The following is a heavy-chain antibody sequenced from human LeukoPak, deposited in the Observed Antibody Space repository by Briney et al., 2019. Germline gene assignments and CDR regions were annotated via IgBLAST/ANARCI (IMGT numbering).Heavy chain of an antibody. Sequence: SETLSLTCTVSGGSISSYYWSWIRQPPGKGLEWIGYIYYSGSTNYNPSLKSRVTISVDTSKNQFSLKLSSVTAADTAVYYCARRYCSSTSCYNGFDYWGQGTLVTVSS. J-gene: IGHJ4*02. V-gene: IGHV4-59*01. CDR3: ARRYCSSTSCYNGFDY. D-gene: IGHD2-2*02. CDR2: IYYSGST. CDR1: GGSISSYY.